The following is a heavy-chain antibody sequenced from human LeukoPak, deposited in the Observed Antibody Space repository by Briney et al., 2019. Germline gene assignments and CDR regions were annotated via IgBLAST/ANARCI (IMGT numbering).Heavy chain of an antibody. CDR3: AREDYGDRLFGY. Sequence: GSSVKLTFKSSGGTFSSYAISWIRQAPGQGHERMGGINTSFGTANYAYKVQGRVTITTDKSTGTAYMELSSLRSEDTAVYYCAREDYGDRLFGYWGQGTLVTVSS. CDR1: GGTFSSYA. J-gene: IGHJ4*02. V-gene: IGHV1-69*05. CDR2: INTSFGTA. D-gene: IGHD4-17*01.